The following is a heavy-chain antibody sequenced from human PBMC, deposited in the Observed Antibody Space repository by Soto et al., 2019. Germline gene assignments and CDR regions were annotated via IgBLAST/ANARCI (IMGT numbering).Heavy chain of an antibody. Sequence: PGLSLRRSCSRSVLTFSNAWINCVLQNPVKVLDCFVRIKSKTYGGTTDYAAPVKGRFTISRDDSKNTLYLQMNSLKTEDTAVYYCTTDPPPGYCTNGVCYTVPAPRDAFDIWGQGTMVTV. J-gene: IGHJ3*02. CDR1: VLTFSNAW. D-gene: IGHD2-8*01. CDR2: IKSKTYGGTT. CDR3: TTDPPPGYCTNGVCYTVPAPRDAFDI. V-gene: IGHV3-15*07.